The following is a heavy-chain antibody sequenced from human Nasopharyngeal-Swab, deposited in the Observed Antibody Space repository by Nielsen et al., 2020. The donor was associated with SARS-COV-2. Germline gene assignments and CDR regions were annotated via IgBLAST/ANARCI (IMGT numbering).Heavy chain of an antibody. D-gene: IGHD1-26*01. CDR3: ARGGRGSQYYMDV. CDR1: GFTFSTYD. V-gene: IGHV3-13*05. J-gene: IGHJ6*03. CDR2: IGIAGDP. Sequence: GESLKISCAASGFTFSTYDMHWVRQVTGKGLEWVSAIGIAGDPYYAGSVKGRFTISRENAKNSLYLQMNSLRAGDTAVYYCARGGRGSQYYMDVRGKGTTVTVSS.